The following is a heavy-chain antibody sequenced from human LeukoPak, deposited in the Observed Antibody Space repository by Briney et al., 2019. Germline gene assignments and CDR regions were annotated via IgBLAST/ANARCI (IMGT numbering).Heavy chain of an antibody. CDR3: ARVLRAPYCGGDCPTTDY. J-gene: IGHJ4*02. CDR1: GFIFSDAW. V-gene: IGHV3-21*01. Sequence: GGSLRLSCAGSGFIFSDAWMSWVRQAPGKGLEWVSSISSSSSYIYYADSVKGRFTISRDNDKNSLYLQMNSLRAEDTAVYYCARVLRAPYCGGDCPTTDYWGQGTLVTVSS. D-gene: IGHD2-21*02. CDR2: ISSSSSYI.